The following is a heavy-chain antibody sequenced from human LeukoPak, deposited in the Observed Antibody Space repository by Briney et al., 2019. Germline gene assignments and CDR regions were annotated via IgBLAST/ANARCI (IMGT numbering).Heavy chain of an antibody. CDR2: INWNGGST. V-gene: IGHV3-20*04. J-gene: IGHJ3*02. D-gene: IGHD3-22*01. CDR1: GFTFDDYG. Sequence: PGGSLRLSCAASGFTFDDYGMSWVRQAPGKGLEWVSGINWNGGSTGYADSVKGRFTISRDNAKNSLYLQMNSLRAEDTAVYYCARVLIVVVEDAFDIWGQGTMVTVSS. CDR3: ARVLIVVVEDAFDI.